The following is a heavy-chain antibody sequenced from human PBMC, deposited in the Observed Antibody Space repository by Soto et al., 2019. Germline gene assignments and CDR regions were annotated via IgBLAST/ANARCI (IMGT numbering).Heavy chain of an antibody. CDR2: IDPSDSYT. D-gene: IGHD1-26*01. J-gene: IGHJ6*02. V-gene: IGHV5-10-1*01. CDR1: GYSFTSYW. Sequence: GESLKISCKGSGYSFTSYWISWVRQMPGKGLEWMGRIDPSDSYTNYSPSFQGHVTISADKSISTAYPQWSSLKASDTAMYYCASSGSGAVDYYYYGMDVWGQGTTVTVSS. CDR3: ASSGSGAVDYYYYGMDV.